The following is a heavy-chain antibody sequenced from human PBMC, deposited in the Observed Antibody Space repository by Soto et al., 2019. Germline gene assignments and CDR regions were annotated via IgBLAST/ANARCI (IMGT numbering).Heavy chain of an antibody. CDR2: LYSSGTT. Sequence: EVQLVETGGGLIQPGGSLRLSCKVSGFSVTNSYINWVRQAPGKGLEWVSILYSSGTTYYADSVRGRFTVSRDDSKNTLFLHMNSLRADDTAVYYCARDWSKFSYNYPYYYAMDAWGQGTTVTVSS. J-gene: IGHJ6*02. D-gene: IGHD5-18*01. CDR1: GFSVTNSY. CDR3: ARDWSKFSYNYPYYYAMDA. V-gene: IGHV3-53*02.